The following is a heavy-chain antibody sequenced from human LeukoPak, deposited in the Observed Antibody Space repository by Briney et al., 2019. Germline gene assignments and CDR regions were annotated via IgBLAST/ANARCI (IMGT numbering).Heavy chain of an antibody. CDR1: GYTFTGYY. V-gene: IGHV1-2*02. Sequence: ASVKVSCKASGYTFTGYYIHWVRQAPGQGLEWMGWINTNSGGTNHAQKFQGRVTMTRDSSISTAYMELSSLRSEDTAVYYCARQGSLRYFDRWGQGTLVTVSS. J-gene: IGHJ4*02. CDR3: ARQGSLRYFDR. D-gene: IGHD3-9*01. CDR2: INTNSGGT.